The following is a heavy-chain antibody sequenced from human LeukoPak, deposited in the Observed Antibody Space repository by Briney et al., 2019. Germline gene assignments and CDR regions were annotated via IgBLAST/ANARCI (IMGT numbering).Heavy chain of an antibody. CDR1: GFTFSIYW. D-gene: IGHD3-10*02. V-gene: IGHV3-7*01. CDR3: AELGITMIGGV. J-gene: IGHJ6*04. CDR2: IKQDGSEK. Sequence: GGSLRLSCAASGFTFSIYWMSWVRQAPGKGPEWVANIKQDGSEKYYVDSVKGRFTISRDNAKNSLYLQMNSLRAEDTAVYYCAELGITMIGGVWGKGTTVTISS.